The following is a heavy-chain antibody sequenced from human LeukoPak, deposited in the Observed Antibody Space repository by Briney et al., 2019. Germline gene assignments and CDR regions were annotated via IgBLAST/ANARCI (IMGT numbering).Heavy chain of an antibody. CDR2: VYSGGST. V-gene: IGHV3-66*01. CDR1: GFTLSRYA. CDR3: ARVRSVAYFDY. Sequence: PGGSLRLSCAASGFTLSRYAMHWVRQAPGKGLEWVSVVYSGGSTYYADSVKGRFTISRDNSKNTLYLQMNSLRAEDTAVYYCARVRSVAYFDYWGQGTLVTVSS. J-gene: IGHJ4*02.